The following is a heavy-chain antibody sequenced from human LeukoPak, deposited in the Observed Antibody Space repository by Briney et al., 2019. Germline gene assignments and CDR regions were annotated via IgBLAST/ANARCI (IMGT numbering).Heavy chain of an antibody. CDR1: GGSISSGGYY. D-gene: IGHD3-22*01. J-gene: IGHJ4*02. Sequence: SETLSLTCTVSGGSISSGGYYWSWIRQHPGKGLEWIGYIYYSGSTYYNPSLKSRVTISVDTSKNQFSLKLSSVTAADTAVYYCARENSSGYSLDYWGQGTLATVSS. V-gene: IGHV4-31*03. CDR3: ARENSSGYSLDY. CDR2: IYYSGST.